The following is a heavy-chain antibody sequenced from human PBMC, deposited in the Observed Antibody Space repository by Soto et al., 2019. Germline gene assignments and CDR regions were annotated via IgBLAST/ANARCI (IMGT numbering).Heavy chain of an antibody. CDR2: IIPVFRTS. Sequence: QVQLVQSGAELKKPGSSVKFSCSASGVTFSSYAFTWVRQAPGQGLEWMGNIIPVFRTSNYAQGFQGRLTISADESTNTFYLELRSLRSEDTAVYFCAKDGSWDGGGGESWGQGTLVIVSS. CDR3: AKDGSWDGGGGES. V-gene: IGHV1-69*18. J-gene: IGHJ4*02. D-gene: IGHD3-16*01. CDR1: GVTFSSYA.